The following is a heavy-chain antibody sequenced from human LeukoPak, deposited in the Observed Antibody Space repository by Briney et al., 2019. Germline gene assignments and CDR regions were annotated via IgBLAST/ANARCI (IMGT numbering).Heavy chain of an antibody. D-gene: IGHD2-8*01. J-gene: IGHJ4*02. CDR1: DGSISGYY. V-gene: IGHV4-59*01. Sequence: SETLSLTCTVSDGSISGYYWAWIRQPPGKVLEWIGYIHYSGNTNYNPSLKSRVTMSVDTSKNQFSLIVTSVTAADTAVYYCTKIANGGLSDYWGQGTLVTVSS. CDR2: IHYSGNT. CDR3: TKIANGGLSDY.